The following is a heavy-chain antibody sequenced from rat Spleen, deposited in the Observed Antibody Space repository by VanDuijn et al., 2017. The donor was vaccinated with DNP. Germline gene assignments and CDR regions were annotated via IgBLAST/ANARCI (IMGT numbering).Heavy chain of an antibody. D-gene: IGHD1-4*01. CDR1: GFTFSDYN. V-gene: IGHV5-7*01. J-gene: IGHJ2*01. Sequence: EVQLVESGGGLVQPGRSLKLSCAASGFTFSDYNMAWVRQAPKKGLEWVATISYDGSSTYYRDSVKGRFTISRDNAKSTLYLQMDSLRSEDTATYYCARNGYYFDYWGQGVMVTVSS. CDR3: ARNGYYFDY. CDR2: ISYDGSST.